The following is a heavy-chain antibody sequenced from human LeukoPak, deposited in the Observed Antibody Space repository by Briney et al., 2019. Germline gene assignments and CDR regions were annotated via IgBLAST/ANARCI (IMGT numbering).Heavy chain of an antibody. D-gene: IGHD3-9*01. CDR3: ARVLILTGYYLFDY. V-gene: IGHV1-18*01. CDR2: ISAYNGNT. Sequence: GASVTVSCTASGYTFTIYGISWVRQAPGQGLEWMGWISAYNGNTNYAQKLQGRVTMTTDTSTSTAYMELRSLRSDDTAVYYCARVLILTGYYLFDYWGQGTLVTVSS. J-gene: IGHJ4*02. CDR1: GYTFTIYG.